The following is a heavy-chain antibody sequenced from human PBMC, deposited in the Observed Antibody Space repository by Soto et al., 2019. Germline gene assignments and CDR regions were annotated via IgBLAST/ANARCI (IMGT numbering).Heavy chain of an antibody. CDR1: VSISSLYG. CDR3: AREMVRGVGSDY. J-gene: IGHJ4*02. V-gene: IGHV1-18*01. Sequence: ASLKDSCNASVSISSLYGITWLRQAPGQGLEWMGWISTYNGNTKYAQKLQGRVTMTTDTSTSTAYMELRSLRSDDTAVFYCAREMVRGVGSDYWGQGT. CDR2: ISTYNGNT. D-gene: IGHD3-10*01.